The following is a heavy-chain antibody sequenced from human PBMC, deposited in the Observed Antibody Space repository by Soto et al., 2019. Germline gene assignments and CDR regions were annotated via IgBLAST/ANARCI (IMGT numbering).Heavy chain of an antibody. D-gene: IGHD3-3*01. CDR3: EKSDYDFWSGYTY. Sequence: GGSLRLSCAASGFTFSSYAMSWVRQAPGKGLEWVSAISGSGGSTYYADSVKGRFTISRDNSKNTLYLQMNSLRAEDTAVYYCEKSDYDFWSGYTYWGQGTLVSVSS. V-gene: IGHV3-23*01. CDR1: GFTFSSYA. CDR2: ISGSGGST. J-gene: IGHJ4*02.